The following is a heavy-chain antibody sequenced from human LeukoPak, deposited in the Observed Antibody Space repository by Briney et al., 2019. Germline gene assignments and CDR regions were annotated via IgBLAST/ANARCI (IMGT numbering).Heavy chain of an antibody. CDR3: ARLYAPYSSSWAEIDY. D-gene: IGHD6-13*01. CDR1: GYSFTSYW. V-gene: IGHV5-51*01. CDR2: IYPGDSDT. Sequence: GESLKISCKGSGYSFTSYWIGWVRQMPGKGLEWMGIIYPGDSDTRYSPSFQGQVTISADKSISTAYLQWSSLKASDTAMYYCARLYAPYSSSWAEIDYWGQGTLVTASS. J-gene: IGHJ4*02.